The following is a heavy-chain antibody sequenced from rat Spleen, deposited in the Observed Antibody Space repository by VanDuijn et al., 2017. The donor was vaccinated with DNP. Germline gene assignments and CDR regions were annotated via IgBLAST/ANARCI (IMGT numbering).Heavy chain of an antibody. J-gene: IGHJ2*01. CDR3: TRESRYNSGYDY. CDR1: GFSLTGYS. CDR2: MRYNGDT. V-gene: IGHV2-8*01. D-gene: IGHD4-3*01. Sequence: QVQLKESGPGLVQPSQTLSLTCTVSGFSLTGYSVYWVRQPSGKGLEWMGRMRYNGDTSYNSALKSRLSISRDTSKNQVFLKMNSLQTDDTGTYYCTRESRYNSGYDYWGQGVMVTVSS.